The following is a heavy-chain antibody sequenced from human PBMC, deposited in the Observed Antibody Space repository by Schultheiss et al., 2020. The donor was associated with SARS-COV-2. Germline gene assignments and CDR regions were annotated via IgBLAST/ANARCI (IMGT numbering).Heavy chain of an antibody. Sequence: SETLSLTCAVYGGSFSGYYWSWIRQPPGKGLEWIGYIYYSGSTNYNPSLKSRVTISVDTSKNQFSLKLSSVTAADTAVYYCARGTNSSGWYDYWGQGTLVTVSS. D-gene: IGHD6-19*01. CDR1: GGSFSGYY. V-gene: IGHV4-59*12. J-gene: IGHJ4*02. CDR3: ARGTNSSGWYDY. CDR2: IYYSGST.